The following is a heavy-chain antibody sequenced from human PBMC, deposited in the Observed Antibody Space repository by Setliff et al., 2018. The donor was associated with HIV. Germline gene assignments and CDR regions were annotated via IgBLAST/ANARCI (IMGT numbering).Heavy chain of an antibody. CDR3: ARANFWSGYYKSRGVNWFDP. Sequence: PSETLSLTCAVYGGSFSGYYWSWIRQPPGKGLEWIGEINHSGSTNYNPSLKSRVTISVDTSKNQFSLKLSSVTAADTAVYYCARANFWSGYYKSRGVNWFDPWGQGTLVTVSS. CDR2: INHSGST. D-gene: IGHD3-3*01. CDR1: GGSFSGYY. V-gene: IGHV4-34*01. J-gene: IGHJ5*02.